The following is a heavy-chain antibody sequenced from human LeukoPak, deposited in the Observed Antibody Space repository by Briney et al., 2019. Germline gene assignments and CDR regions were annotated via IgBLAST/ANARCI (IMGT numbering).Heavy chain of an antibody. CDR1: GGTFSSYT. V-gene: IGHV1-69*02. J-gene: IGHJ5*02. Sequence: SAKVSCKASGGTFSSYTISWVRQAPGQGLEWMGRIIPILGIANYAQKIQGRVTITADKSTSTAYMELSSLRSEDTAVYYCTYYYDSSGYYGGFDPWGEGTLVTVSS. CDR2: IIPILGIA. D-gene: IGHD3-22*01. CDR3: TYYYDSSGYYGGFDP.